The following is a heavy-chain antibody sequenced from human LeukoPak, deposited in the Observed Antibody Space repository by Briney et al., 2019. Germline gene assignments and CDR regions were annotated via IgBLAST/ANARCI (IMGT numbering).Heavy chain of an antibody. CDR3: VRGYYYDSSGYWVRAFDI. V-gene: IGHV4-30-2*01. CDR2: MYHSGTT. J-gene: IGHJ3*02. D-gene: IGHD3-22*01. Sequence: SETLSLTCAVSGGSISSGGYSWGWIRQPPGKGLEWIGYMYHSGTTHYNPSLKSRVTISVDRSKNQFSLKLSSVTAADTAVYYCVRGYYYDSSGYWVRAFDIWGQGTMVTVSS. CDR1: GGSISSGGYS.